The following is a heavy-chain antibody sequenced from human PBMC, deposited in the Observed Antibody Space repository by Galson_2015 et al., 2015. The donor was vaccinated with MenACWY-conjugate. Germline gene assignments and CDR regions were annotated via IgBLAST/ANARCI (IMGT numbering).Heavy chain of an antibody. J-gene: IGHJ4*02. D-gene: IGHD3-22*01. Sequence: SLRLSCAASGFTFSNYAMTWVRQAPGKGLEWVSTISASGGITNYADSVKGRFTISRGNYDKTLYLQMNNLRAEDTAVYYCAKDLWARESSYDPFEYWGQGTLVTFSS. CDR1: GFTFSNYA. CDR3: AKDLWARESSYDPFEY. V-gene: IGHV3-23*01. CDR2: ISASGGIT.